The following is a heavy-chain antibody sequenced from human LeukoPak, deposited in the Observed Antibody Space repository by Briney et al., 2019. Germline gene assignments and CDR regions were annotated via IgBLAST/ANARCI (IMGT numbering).Heavy chain of an antibody. CDR2: IYSGGST. CDR1: GFTVSSNY. J-gene: IGHJ4*02. CDR3: AKDGYSYGPHPTHPDY. V-gene: IGHV3-53*01. Sequence: TGGSLRLSCAASGFTVSSNYMSWVRQAPGKGLEWVSVIYSGGSTYYADSVKGRFTISRDNSKNTLYLQMNSLRAEDTAEYYCAKDGYSYGPHPTHPDYWGQGTLVTVSS. D-gene: IGHD5-18*01.